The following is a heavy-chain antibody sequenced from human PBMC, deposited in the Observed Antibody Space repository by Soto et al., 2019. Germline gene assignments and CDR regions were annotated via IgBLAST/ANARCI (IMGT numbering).Heavy chain of an antibody. CDR1: FTTMTCD. D-gene: IGHD6-19*01. V-gene: IGHV3-13*05. J-gene: IGHJ6*02. Sequence: FTTMTCDLHCLCQATGKGLEWVSAIGTAGDPYYPGSVKGRFTISRENAKNSLYLQMNSLRAGDTAVYYCARGTCAGAGIYGMDVWGQGTRFSVCS. CDR3: ARGTCAGAGIYGMDV. CDR2: IGTAGDP.